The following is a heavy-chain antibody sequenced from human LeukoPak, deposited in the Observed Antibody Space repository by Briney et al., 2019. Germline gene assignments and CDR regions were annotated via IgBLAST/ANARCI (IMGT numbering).Heavy chain of an antibody. V-gene: IGHV5-51*01. CDR3: ARMGTSSHNTNYGMDV. J-gene: IGHJ6*02. Sequence: GESLKISCKGSGYSFTNYWIGWVRQMPGKGLEWMGIIYPGDSDTRYSPSFQGQVTISADKSISTAYLQWSSLKASDTAMYYCARMGTSSHNTNYGMDVWGHGTTVTVSS. CDR2: IYPGDSDT. CDR1: GYSFTNYW. D-gene: IGHD2-2*01.